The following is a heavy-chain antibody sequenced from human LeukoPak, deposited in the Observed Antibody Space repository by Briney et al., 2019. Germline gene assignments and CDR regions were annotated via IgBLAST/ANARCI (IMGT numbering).Heavy chain of an antibody. J-gene: IGHJ6*03. CDR3: AKDGGCSGGSCYSSNYYYYYMDV. D-gene: IGHD2-15*01. CDR1: GFTFSSYG. CDR2: ISYDGSNK. V-gene: IGHV3-30*18. Sequence: GGSLRLSCAASGFTFSSYGMRWVRQAPGKGLEWVAVISYDGSNKYYADSVKGRFTISRDNSKNTLYLQMNSLRAEDTAVYYCAKDGGCSGGSCYSSNYYYYYMDVWGKGTTVTVSS.